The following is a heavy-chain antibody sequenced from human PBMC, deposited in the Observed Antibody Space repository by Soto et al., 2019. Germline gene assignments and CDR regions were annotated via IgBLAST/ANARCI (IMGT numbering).Heavy chain of an antibody. V-gene: IGHV4-39*01. CDR2: IYYSGST. D-gene: IGHD6-19*01. Sequence: SETLSLTCTVSGGSISSSSYYWGWIRQPPGKGLEWIGSIYYSGSTYYNPSLKSRVTISVDTSKNQFSLKLSSVTAADTAVYYCARHHGPLSSSGKPYSGFDIWGQGTMVTVSS. CDR1: GGSISSSSYY. J-gene: IGHJ3*02. CDR3: ARHHGPLSSSGKPYSGFDI.